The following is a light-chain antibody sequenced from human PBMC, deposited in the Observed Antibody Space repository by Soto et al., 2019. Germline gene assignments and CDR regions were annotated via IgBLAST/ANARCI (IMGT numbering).Light chain of an antibody. CDR3: NSYTTGNTYV. CDR1: SSDVGSYNR. Sequence: QSALTQPPSVSGSPGQSVAISCSGTSSDVGSYNRVSWYQQPPGTAPKLMIYEVSNRPSGVPDRFSGSKSGNTASLTISGFQAEDEADYYCNSYTTGNTYVFGTGTKLTVL. V-gene: IGLV2-18*02. CDR2: EVS. J-gene: IGLJ1*01.